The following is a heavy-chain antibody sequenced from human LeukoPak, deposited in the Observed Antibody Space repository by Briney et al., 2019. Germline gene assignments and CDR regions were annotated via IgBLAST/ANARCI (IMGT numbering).Heavy chain of an antibody. CDR1: GFIVSNNY. D-gene: IGHD6-25*01. Sequence: PGGSLRLSCAASGFIVSNNYINWVRQAPGKGLEWVSVIYSGGSTYYADSVKGRFTISRDNAKNSLYLQMNSLRADDTAVYYCARFAAGGSYYYYMDVWGKGTTVTVSS. J-gene: IGHJ6*03. CDR2: IYSGGST. CDR3: ARFAAGGSYYYYMDV. V-gene: IGHV3-66*01.